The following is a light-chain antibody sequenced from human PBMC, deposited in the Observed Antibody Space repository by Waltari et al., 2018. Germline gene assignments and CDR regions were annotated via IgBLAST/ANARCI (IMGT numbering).Light chain of an antibody. Sequence: DIQMTQSPSTLSASVGDRVTITCRASQSVNRWLAWSLQKPGKAPELLIYETSNLESWVPSRFSGSGSGKEFTLTISSLQPDDFGTYYCPQYVNYWTFGQGTKVEIK. CDR3: PQYVNYWT. V-gene: IGKV1-5*03. J-gene: IGKJ1*01. CDR2: ETS. CDR1: QSVNRW.